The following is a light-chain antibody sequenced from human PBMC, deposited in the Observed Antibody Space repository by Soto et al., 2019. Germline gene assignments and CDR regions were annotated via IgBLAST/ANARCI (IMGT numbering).Light chain of an antibody. CDR2: DAS. CDR1: QSVSSY. Sequence: EIVLTQSPATLSLSPGERATLSCRASQSVSSYLAWYQQKPGQAPRLLIYDASNRATGIPARFSGSGSGTDFTLPISSLEPEDFAVYYCQQRSNWRLTFGGGTKVDIK. CDR3: QQRSNWRLT. J-gene: IGKJ4*01. V-gene: IGKV3-11*01.